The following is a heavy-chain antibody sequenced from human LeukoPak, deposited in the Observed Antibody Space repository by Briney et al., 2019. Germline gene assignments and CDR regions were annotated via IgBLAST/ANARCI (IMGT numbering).Heavy chain of an antibody. CDR3: ARESIAVAGAPFDY. J-gene: IGHJ4*02. Sequence: SGGSLRLSCAASGFTFSSYEMNWVRQAPGNGLEWVSYISSGSTIYDADSVKGRFTISRDNAKNSLYLQMNSLRAEDTAVYYCARESIAVAGAPFDYWGQGTLVTVSS. CDR2: ISSGSTI. V-gene: IGHV3-48*03. D-gene: IGHD6-19*01. CDR1: GFTFSSYE.